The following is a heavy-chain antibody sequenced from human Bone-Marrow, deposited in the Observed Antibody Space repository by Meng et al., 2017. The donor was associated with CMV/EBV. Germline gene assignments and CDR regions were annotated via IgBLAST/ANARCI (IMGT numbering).Heavy chain of an antibody. D-gene: IGHD3-22*01. Sequence: SVKVSCKASGYTFTSYDINWVRQATGQGLEWMGRIIPILGIANYAQKFQGRVTITADKSTSTAYMELSSLRSEDTAVYYCARWVSYYYGMEVWGQWTTVTVSS. CDR2: IIPILGIA. V-gene: IGHV1-69*04. CDR1: GYTFTSYD. J-gene: IGHJ6*01. CDR3: ARWVSYYYGMEV.